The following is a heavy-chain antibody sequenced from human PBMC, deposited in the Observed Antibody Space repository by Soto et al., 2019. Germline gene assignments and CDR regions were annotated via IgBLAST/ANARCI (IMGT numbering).Heavy chain of an antibody. CDR3: ARFESTDYYGGNSGFDY. J-gene: IGHJ4*02. D-gene: IGHD4-17*01. Sequence: SVKVSCKASGGTFSTYAISWVRQAPGQGLEWMGGIIPIFGTAKYAQKFQGRVTITADESTSTAYMELSSLRAEDTAVYYCARFESTDYYGGNSGFDYWGQGTLVTVSS. CDR1: GGTFSTYA. V-gene: IGHV1-69*13. CDR2: IIPIFGTA.